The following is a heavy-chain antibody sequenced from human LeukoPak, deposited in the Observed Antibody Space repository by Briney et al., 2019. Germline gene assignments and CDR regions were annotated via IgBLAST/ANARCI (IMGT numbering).Heavy chain of an antibody. Sequence: GGSLRLSCAASGFTFSDYYMSWIRQAPGKGLEWVSYISSSGSTIYYADSVKGRFTISRDNSKNTLYLQMNSLRAEDTAVYYCAKLGGSYVPLDYWGQGTLVTVSS. D-gene: IGHD1-26*01. CDR1: GFTFSDYY. CDR2: ISSSGSTI. J-gene: IGHJ4*02. V-gene: IGHV3-11*01. CDR3: AKLGGSYVPLDY.